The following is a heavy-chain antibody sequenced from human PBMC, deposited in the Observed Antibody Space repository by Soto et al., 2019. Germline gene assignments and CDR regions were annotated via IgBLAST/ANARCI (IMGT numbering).Heavy chain of an antibody. CDR3: ARDIRENNWFDP. CDR2: ISATGKT. CDR1: GYTFTSYG. V-gene: IGHV1-18*01. D-gene: IGHD1-26*01. J-gene: IGHJ5*02. Sequence: QVQLVQSGAEVKKPGASVKVSCKASGYTFTSYGITWVRQAPGQGLEWMGWISATGKTNYAQKFQGRVTMTTDTSTSTAYMELGSLKSDDTAVYYCARDIRENNWFDPWGQGTLVTVSS.